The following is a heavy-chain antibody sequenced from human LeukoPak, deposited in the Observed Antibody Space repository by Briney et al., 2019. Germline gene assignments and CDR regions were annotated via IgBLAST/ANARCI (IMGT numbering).Heavy chain of an antibody. CDR2: ISWDGVST. V-gene: IGHV3-43D*03. CDR3: ARAFITYYYGSGSYLVY. Sequence: GGSLRLSCAASGFTFDDYAMHWVRQTPGKGLEWVSLISWDGVSTYYADSVKGRFTISRDNSKNSLYLQMNSLRAEDTAVYYCARAFITYYYGSGSYLVYWGQGTLVTVSS. CDR1: GFTFDDYA. J-gene: IGHJ4*02. D-gene: IGHD3-10*01.